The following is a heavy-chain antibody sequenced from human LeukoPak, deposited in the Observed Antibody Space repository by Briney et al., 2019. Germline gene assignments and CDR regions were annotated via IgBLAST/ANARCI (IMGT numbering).Heavy chain of an antibody. J-gene: IGHJ2*01. CDR1: GYTLTELS. CDR3: ARGSEYLAYWYFDL. V-gene: IGHV1-18*01. CDR2: ISDYNGNT. D-gene: IGHD2/OR15-2a*01. Sequence: ASVKVSCKVSGYTLTELSMHWVRQAPGKGLEWMGWISDYNGNTNYAQKLQDRVTMTTDTSTSTAFMELRSLRSDDTAIYYCARGSEYLAYWYFDLWGRGTLVTVSS.